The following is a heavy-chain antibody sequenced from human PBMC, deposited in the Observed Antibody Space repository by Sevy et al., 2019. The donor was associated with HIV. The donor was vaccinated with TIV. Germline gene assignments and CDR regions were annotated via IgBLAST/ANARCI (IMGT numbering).Heavy chain of an antibody. Sequence: ASVKVSCKVSGYTLTDLSMHWVRQAPGKGLEWMGGFDPENGKTIYAQKLQGRLTMTEDTSTHQDYMVLNNLRSDDTAVYYCATDLWFYYGDYRGFWGQGTLVTVSS. CDR2: FDPENGKT. CDR3: ATDLWFYYGDYRGF. CDR1: GYTLTDLS. D-gene: IGHD4-17*01. V-gene: IGHV1-24*01. J-gene: IGHJ4*02.